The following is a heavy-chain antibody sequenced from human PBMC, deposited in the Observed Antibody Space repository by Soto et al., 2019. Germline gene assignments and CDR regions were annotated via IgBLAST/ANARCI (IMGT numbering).Heavy chain of an antibody. CDR3: GAGGITGTTGVSYYYGMDV. J-gene: IGHJ6*02. CDR1: GFTFTSSA. CDR2: IVVGSGNT. V-gene: IGHV1-58*02. Sequence: QMQLVQSGPEVKKPGTSVKVSCKASGFTFTSSAMQWVRQARGQRLEWIGWIVVGSGNTNYAQKFQERVTITRDMSTSTAYMELSSLGFEDTAVYYCGAGGITGTTGVSYYYGMDVWGQGTTVTVSS. D-gene: IGHD1-20*01.